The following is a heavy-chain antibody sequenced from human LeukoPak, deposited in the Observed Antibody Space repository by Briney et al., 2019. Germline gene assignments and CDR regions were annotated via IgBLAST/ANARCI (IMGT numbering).Heavy chain of an antibody. CDR3: ARDRWELLSNSYHYCGLDV. Sequence: PGGSLRLSCAASGFNFGNHWMDWVRQAPGQGLEWVANIKEDGTLAYYADSVRGRFSISRDNTRNSLFLQMNGLRAEDTAVYYCARDRWELLSNSYHYCGLDVWGQGTTVTVSS. V-gene: IGHV3-7*03. CDR1: GFNFGNHW. CDR2: IKEDGTLA. D-gene: IGHD2-15*01. J-gene: IGHJ6*02.